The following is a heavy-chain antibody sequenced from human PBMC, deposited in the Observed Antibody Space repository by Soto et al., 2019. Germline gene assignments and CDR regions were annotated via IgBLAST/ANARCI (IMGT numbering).Heavy chain of an antibody. Sequence: SETLSLTCTVSGGSISSSSYYWGWIRQPPGKGLEWIGSIYYSGSTHYNPSLKSRVTISVDTSKNQFSLKLSSVTAADTAVYYCATLYSGSYGIYYYGMDVWGQGTTVPVSS. J-gene: IGHJ6*02. D-gene: IGHD1-26*01. CDR3: ATLYSGSYGIYYYGMDV. CDR2: IYYSGST. CDR1: GGSISSSSYY. V-gene: IGHV4-39*01.